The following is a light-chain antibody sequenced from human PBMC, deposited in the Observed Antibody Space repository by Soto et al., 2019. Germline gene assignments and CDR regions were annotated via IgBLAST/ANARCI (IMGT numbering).Light chain of an antibody. CDR2: DAS. Sequence: EVVLTQSPATLSLSPGERATLSCRASQSVGSYLAWYQHKPGQPPRLLIYDASNRATGIPARFSGSGSGTAFTLTISSLEPEDFAVYYCLQRSNWPPTWTFGQGTKVEIK. CDR3: LQRSNWPPTWT. CDR1: QSVGSY. J-gene: IGKJ1*01. V-gene: IGKV3-11*01.